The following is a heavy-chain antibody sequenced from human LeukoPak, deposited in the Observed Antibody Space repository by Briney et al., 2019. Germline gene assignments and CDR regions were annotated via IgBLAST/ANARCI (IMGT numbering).Heavy chain of an antibody. CDR3: ARLHSSDIVVVVAATGPHYYYYGMDV. Sequence: PSETLSLTCTVSGGSISSYYWSWIRQPPGKGLEWIGYIYYSGSTNYNPSLKSRVTISVDTSKNQFSLKLSSVTAADTAVYYCARLHSSDIVVVVAATGPHYYYYGMDVWGQGTTVTVSS. CDR2: IYYSGST. D-gene: IGHD2-15*01. CDR1: GGSISSYY. J-gene: IGHJ6*02. V-gene: IGHV4-59*12.